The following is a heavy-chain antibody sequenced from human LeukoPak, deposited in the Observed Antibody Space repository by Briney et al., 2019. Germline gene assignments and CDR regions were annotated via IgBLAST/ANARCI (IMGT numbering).Heavy chain of an antibody. Sequence: ASVKVSCKASGYTFTSYAMHWVRQAPGQRLEWMGWINAGNGNTKCSQKFQGRVTITRDTSASTAYMELSSLRSEDTAVYYCASNYYGSGSPLVWGQGTLVTVSS. CDR2: INAGNGNT. V-gene: IGHV1-3*01. CDR1: GYTFTSYA. D-gene: IGHD3-10*01. CDR3: ASNYYGSGSPLV. J-gene: IGHJ4*02.